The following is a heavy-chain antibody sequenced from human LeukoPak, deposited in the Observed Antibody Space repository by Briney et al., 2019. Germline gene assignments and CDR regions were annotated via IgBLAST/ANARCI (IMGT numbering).Heavy chain of an antibody. CDR2: INHSGST. CDR3: ARGYCSSTSCLNWFDP. J-gene: IGHJ5*02. Sequence: ASETLSLTCAVYGGSFSGYYWSWIRQPPGKGLEWIGEINHSGSTNYNPSLKSRVTISVDTSKNQFSLKLSSVTAAGTAVYYCARGYCSSTSCLNWFDPWGQGTLVTVSS. D-gene: IGHD2-2*01. CDR1: GGSFSGYY. V-gene: IGHV4-34*01.